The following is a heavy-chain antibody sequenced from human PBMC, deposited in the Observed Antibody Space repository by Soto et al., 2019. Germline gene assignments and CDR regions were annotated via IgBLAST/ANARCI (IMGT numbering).Heavy chain of an antibody. CDR3: ARASPPVDY. Sequence: QVQLVQSGAEVKKPGASVKVSCKASGYTFTTYGISWVRQAPGQGLEWMGWISAYNGNTKYAQKLQGRVNMTIDTPTSTAYMELRSLTSDDTAVDYCARASPPVDYWGQGTLVTVSS. CDR1: GYTFTTYG. CDR2: ISAYNGNT. J-gene: IGHJ4*02. V-gene: IGHV1-18*01.